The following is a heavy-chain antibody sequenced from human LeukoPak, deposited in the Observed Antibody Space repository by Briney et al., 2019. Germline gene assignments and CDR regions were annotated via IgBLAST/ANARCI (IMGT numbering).Heavy chain of an antibody. CDR2: ISGSGGST. V-gene: IGHV3-23*01. CDR3: ARDYDSGGYYWVFDY. D-gene: IGHD3-22*01. CDR1: GFTFSSYA. J-gene: IGHJ4*02. Sequence: GGSLRLSCAASGFTFSSYAMSWVRQAPGKGLEWVSAISGSGGSTYYADSVKGRFTISRDNSKNTLYLQMNSLRAEDTAVYYCARDYDSGGYYWVFDYWGQGTLVTVSS.